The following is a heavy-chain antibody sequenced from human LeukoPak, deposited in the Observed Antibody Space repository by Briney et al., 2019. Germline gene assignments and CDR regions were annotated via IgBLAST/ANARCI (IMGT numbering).Heavy chain of an antibody. D-gene: IGHD2-15*01. CDR2: IFRTGST. V-gene: IGHV4-39*07. J-gene: IGHJ5*02. CDR3: ARGGNCSGGSCYSDRGWFDP. Sequence: SETLSLTCAVSGGSIDSSSYYWGWIRQPPGKGLEWIGSIFRTGSTYYSASLKSRVTISVDTSKNQFSLKLSSVTAADTAVYYCARGGNCSGGSCYSDRGWFDPWGQGTLVTVSS. CDR1: GGSIDSSSYY.